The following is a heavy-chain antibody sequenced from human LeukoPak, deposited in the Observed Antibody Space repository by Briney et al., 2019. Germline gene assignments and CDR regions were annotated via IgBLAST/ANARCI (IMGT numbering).Heavy chain of an antibody. V-gene: IGHV1-69*06. Sequence: GASVKVSCKASGGTFSSYAISWVRQAPGQGLEWMGGIIPIFGTANYAQKFQGRVTITADKSTSTAYMELSSLRSEDTAVYYCATESMDTAMVYGNWGQGTLVTVSS. D-gene: IGHD5-18*01. CDR3: ATESMDTAMVYGN. J-gene: IGHJ4*02. CDR2: IIPIFGTA. CDR1: GGTFSSYA.